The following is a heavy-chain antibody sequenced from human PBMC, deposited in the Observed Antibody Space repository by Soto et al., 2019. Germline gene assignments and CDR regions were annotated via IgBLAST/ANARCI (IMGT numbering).Heavy chain of an antibody. Sequence: QVQLVQSGAEVKKPGSSVKVSCKESGGTSSSYAIAWVRQAPGQGLEWMGGIVPIFGVANYAHKFQGRVAITADEATNTAYMELSSLRSDDTAVYYCAKAAQTRYNWNDLGNWFDPWGQGTLVTVSS. CDR3: AKAAQTRYNWNDLGNWFDP. D-gene: IGHD1-1*01. J-gene: IGHJ5*02. CDR1: GGTSSSYA. CDR2: IVPIFGVA. V-gene: IGHV1-69*01.